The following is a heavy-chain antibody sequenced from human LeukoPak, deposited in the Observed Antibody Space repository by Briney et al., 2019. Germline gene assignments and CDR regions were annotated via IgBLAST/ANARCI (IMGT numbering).Heavy chain of an antibody. Sequence: PGESLRLSCAASGFTVSSNYMSWVRQAPGKGLEWVLVIYSGGSTYYADSVKGRFTISRDNSKNTLYLQMNSLRAEDTAVYYCARDLGGYCSSTSCPWWGQGTLVTVSS. D-gene: IGHD2-2*01. CDR3: ARDLGGYCSSTSCPW. CDR2: IYSGGST. CDR1: GFTVSSNY. J-gene: IGHJ4*02. V-gene: IGHV3-66*02.